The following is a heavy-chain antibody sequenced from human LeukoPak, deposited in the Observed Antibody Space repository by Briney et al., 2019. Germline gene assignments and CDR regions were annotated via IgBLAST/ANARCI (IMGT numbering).Heavy chain of an antibody. Sequence: PGGSLRLSCAASGFTVSSNYMSWVRQAPGKGLEWVSVIYSGGSTYYADSVKGRFTISRDNSKNTLYLQMNSLRAEDTAVYYCAKGSYPLYYYDSSGYCPFDYWGQGTLVTVSS. D-gene: IGHD3-22*01. J-gene: IGHJ4*02. V-gene: IGHV3-53*01. CDR3: AKGSYPLYYYDSSGYCPFDY. CDR1: GFTVSSNY. CDR2: IYSGGST.